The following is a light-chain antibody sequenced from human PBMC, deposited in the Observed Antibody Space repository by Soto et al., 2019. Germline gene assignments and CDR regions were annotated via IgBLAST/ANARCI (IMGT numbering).Light chain of an antibody. V-gene: IGKV1-5*01. J-gene: IGKJ2*01. CDR2: DAS. CDR3: QPHT. Sequence: DIQMTQSPSTLSASVGDRVTITCRASQTISNWLAWYQQKPGKAPRLLIYDASTLESGVPSRFSGSASGTEFTLTISILQPDDFPTYSRQPHTFVHGTKVDSK. CDR1: QTISNW.